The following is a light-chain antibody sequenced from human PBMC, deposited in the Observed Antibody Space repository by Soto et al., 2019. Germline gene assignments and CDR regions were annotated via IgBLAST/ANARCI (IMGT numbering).Light chain of an antibody. J-gene: IGKJ2*01. V-gene: IGKV3-15*01. Sequence: EIVMTQSPATLSVSPGERATLSCRASQTVNSNLAWYQQKPGQAPRLLIYGASTRDTGVPARFSGSGSGTEFSLTIRSLQPEDLAVYYCQHLNNWPSYTFGQGTKLEI. CDR2: GAS. CDR3: QHLNNWPSYT. CDR1: QTVNSN.